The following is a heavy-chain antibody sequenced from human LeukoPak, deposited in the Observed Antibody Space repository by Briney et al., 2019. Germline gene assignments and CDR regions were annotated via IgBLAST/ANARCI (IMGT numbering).Heavy chain of an antibody. V-gene: IGHV4-59*01. CDR2: IYYSGST. CDR1: GGSISSYY. CDR3: AREYSSSWYREERGAFDI. D-gene: IGHD6-13*01. J-gene: IGHJ3*02. Sequence: PSETLSLTCTVSGGSISSYYWSWIRQPPGKGLEWIGYIYYSGSTNYNPSLKSRVTISVDTSKNQFSLKLSSVTAADTAVYYCAREYSSSWYREERGAFDIWGQGTMVTVSS.